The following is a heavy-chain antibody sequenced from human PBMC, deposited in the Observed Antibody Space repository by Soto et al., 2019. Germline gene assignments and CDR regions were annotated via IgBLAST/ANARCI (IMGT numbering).Heavy chain of an antibody. CDR2: IYYSGST. CDR1: GGSISSGGYY. CDR3: ARGKRGIALYYYGMDV. D-gene: IGHD2-21*01. Sequence: QVQLQESGPGLVKPSQTLSLTCTVSGGSISSGGYYWSWIRQHPGKGLEWIGYIYYSGSTYYNPSLKSRVTISVDTSKNQFPLKLSSVTAADTAVYYCARGKRGIALYYYGMDVWGQGTTVTVSS. J-gene: IGHJ6*02. V-gene: IGHV4-31*03.